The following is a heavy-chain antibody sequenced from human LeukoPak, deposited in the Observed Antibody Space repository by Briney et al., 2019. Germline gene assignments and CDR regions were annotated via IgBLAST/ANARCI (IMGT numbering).Heavy chain of an antibody. CDR1: GRSISSGSHY. D-gene: IGHD1-26*01. J-gene: IGHJ5*02. Sequence: SETLSLTCTVSGRSISSGSHYWSWIRQPAGKGLEWNGRIYSSGNTNYNPSLKSRVTISLDTSKNQFSLNLSSVTASDTAVYYCAGEVGGSWFDPWGLGTLVTVSS. V-gene: IGHV4-61*02. CDR2: IYSSGNT. CDR3: AGEVGGSWFDP.